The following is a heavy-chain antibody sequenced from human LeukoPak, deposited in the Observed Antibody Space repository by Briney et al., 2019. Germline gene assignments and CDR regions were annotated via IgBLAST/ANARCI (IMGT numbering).Heavy chain of an antibody. CDR3: ARYSTVTVYYFDY. D-gene: IGHD4-17*01. V-gene: IGHV1-2*02. CDR2: INLNSGGT. CDR1: GYTFTGYY. Sequence: ASVTVSCKASGYTFTGYYIHWVRQAPGQGLEWMGWINLNSGGTNYAQKLQGRVTMTRDTSISTDYMELSRLRSDDTAVYYCARYSTVTVYYFDYWGQGTPVTVSS. J-gene: IGHJ4*02.